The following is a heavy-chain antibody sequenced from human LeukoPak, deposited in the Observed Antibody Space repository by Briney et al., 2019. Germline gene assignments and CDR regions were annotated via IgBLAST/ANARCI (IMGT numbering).Heavy chain of an antibody. V-gene: IGHV3-30*18. J-gene: IGHJ4*02. CDR1: GFTFSSYG. CDR2: ISYDGSNK. Sequence: GGSLRLSCAASGFTFSSYGMHWVRQAPGKGLEWVAVISYDGSNKYYADSVKGRFTISRDNSKNTLYLQMNGLRAEDTAVYYCAKAGEYSYGSYYFDYWGQGTLVTVSS. D-gene: IGHD5-18*01. CDR3: AKAGEYSYGSYYFDY.